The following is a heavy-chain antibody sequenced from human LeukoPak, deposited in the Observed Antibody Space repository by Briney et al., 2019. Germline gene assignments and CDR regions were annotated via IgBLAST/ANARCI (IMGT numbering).Heavy chain of an antibody. D-gene: IGHD3-9*01. CDR3: ARHHTRPPVLRYFDWRTTTSFDY. Sequence: PSETLSLTCTVSGGSISSSSYYWGWIRQPPGKGLEWIGYIYYSGSTNYNPSLKSRVTISVDTSKNQFSLKLSSVTAADTAVYYCARHHTRPPVLRYFDWRTTTSFDYWGQGTLVTVSS. CDR2: IYYSGST. J-gene: IGHJ4*02. CDR1: GGSISSSSYY. V-gene: IGHV4-61*05.